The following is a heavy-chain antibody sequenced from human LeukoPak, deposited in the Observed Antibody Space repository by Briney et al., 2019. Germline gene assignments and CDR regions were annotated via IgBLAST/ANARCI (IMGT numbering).Heavy chain of an antibody. CDR1: GGSIRSYY. CDR2: IYYSGST. D-gene: IGHD3-10*01. CDR3: ARRGGGRVGSGSYWYFDY. V-gene: IGHV4-59*08. J-gene: IGHJ4*02. Sequence: PSETLSLTCTVSGGSIRSYYWSWIRQPPAKGLEWIGYIYYSGSTNYNPSLKSRVTISVDTSKNQFSLKLSSVTAADTAVYYCARRGGGRVGSGSYWYFDYWGQGTLVTVSS.